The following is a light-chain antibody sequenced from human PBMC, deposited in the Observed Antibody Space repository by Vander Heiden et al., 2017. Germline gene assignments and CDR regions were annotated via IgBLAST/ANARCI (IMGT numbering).Light chain of an antibody. J-gene: IGLJ2*01. CDR2: EVT. CDR3: SSYTGSNNLVV. V-gene: IGLV2-8*01. Sequence: QSALTQPPSASGSPGQSVTISCTGTSCDVASYNYVSWYQQFPGKAPKLIIYEVTKRPSGVPDRFSGSKSANTASLIVSGLQAEDEADYYCSSYTGSNNLVVFGGGTKLTVL. CDR1: SCDVASYNY.